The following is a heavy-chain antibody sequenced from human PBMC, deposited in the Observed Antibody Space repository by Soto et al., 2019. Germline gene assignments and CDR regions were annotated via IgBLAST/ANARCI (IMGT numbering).Heavy chain of an antibody. V-gene: IGHV4-59*08. CDR3: ARHPGYYDILTGYTTYYFDY. Sequence: QVKLQESGPGLVKPSETLSLTCTVSGGSIGTYYWSWIRQPPGKGLEWIGYIYYRGNTDYNPSLKSRVTISLDTPKNQFSLKLSSVTAADTAVYYCARHPGYYDILTGYTTYYFDYWGQGILVTVSS. D-gene: IGHD3-9*01. J-gene: IGHJ4*02. CDR2: IYYRGNT. CDR1: GGSIGTYY.